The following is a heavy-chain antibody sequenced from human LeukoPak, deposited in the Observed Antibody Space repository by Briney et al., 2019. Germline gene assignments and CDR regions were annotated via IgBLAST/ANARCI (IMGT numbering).Heavy chain of an antibody. Sequence: ASVKVSCXAYGYNFATSGIGWVRRAPGQGLEWLGWISGYNGNTKSAPKLQGRVTMTTDTSTDTAYLELGSLRVDDTAIYYCARDLGPYTGSYYSYYHYMDVWGEGTSVTVSS. CDR3: ARDLGPYTGSYYSYYHYMDV. D-gene: IGHD1-26*01. J-gene: IGHJ6*03. V-gene: IGHV1-18*01. CDR1: GYNFATSG. CDR2: ISGYNGNT.